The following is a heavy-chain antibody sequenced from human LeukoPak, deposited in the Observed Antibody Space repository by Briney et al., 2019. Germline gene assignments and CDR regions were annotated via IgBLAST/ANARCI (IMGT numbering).Heavy chain of an antibody. Sequence: GASVKVSCKASGYTFTSYYMHWVRQAPGQGLEWMGIINPSGGSTSYAQKFQGRVTMTRDTSTSTVYMELSSLRSEDTAVYNCAREDIWDAFDIWGQGTMVIVSS. J-gene: IGHJ3*02. D-gene: IGHD2-15*01. CDR2: INPSGGST. CDR3: AREDIWDAFDI. CDR1: GYTFTSYY. V-gene: IGHV1-46*01.